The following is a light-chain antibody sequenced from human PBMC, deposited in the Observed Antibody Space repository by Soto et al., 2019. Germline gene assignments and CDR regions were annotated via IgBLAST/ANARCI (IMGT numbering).Light chain of an antibody. CDR2: EAS. J-gene: IGLJ1*01. CDR3: CSYAGSSTSPYV. Sequence: QSALTQPASVSGSPGQSITISCTGTSSDFGSHNLVSWYQQYPGKAPKLMIYEASKRPSGVSDRFSVSKSGNTASLTISGLQAEDEADYYCCSYAGSSTSPYVFGTGTKVTV. CDR1: SSDFGSHNL. V-gene: IGLV2-23*01.